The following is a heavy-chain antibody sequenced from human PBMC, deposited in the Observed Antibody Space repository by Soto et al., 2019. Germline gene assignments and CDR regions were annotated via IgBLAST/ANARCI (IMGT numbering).Heavy chain of an antibody. D-gene: IGHD1-20*01. CDR1: GFTFSSYG. Sequence: PGGSLRLSCAASGFTFSSYGMHWVRQAPGKGLEWVAVISYDGSNKYYADSVKGRFTISRDNSKNTLYLQMNSLRAEDTAVYYCAKDGHRITGVWVWGQGTLVNAS. CDR2: ISYDGSNK. J-gene: IGHJ4*02. CDR3: AKDGHRITGVWV. V-gene: IGHV3-30*18.